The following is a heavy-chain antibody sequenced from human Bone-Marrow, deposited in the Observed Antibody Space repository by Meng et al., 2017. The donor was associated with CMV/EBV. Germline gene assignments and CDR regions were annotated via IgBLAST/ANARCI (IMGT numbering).Heavy chain of an antibody. Sequence: SETLSLTCAVYGGSFSGYYWSWIRQPPGKGLEWIGEINHSGSTNYNPSLKSRVTISVDTSKNQFSLKLSSVTAADTAVYYCARDEYSSSSRERYGMDVWGQGTTVTVSS. CDR2: INHSGST. J-gene: IGHJ6*02. V-gene: IGHV4-34*01. CDR3: ARDEYSSSSRERYGMDV. D-gene: IGHD6-6*01. CDR1: GGSFSGYY.